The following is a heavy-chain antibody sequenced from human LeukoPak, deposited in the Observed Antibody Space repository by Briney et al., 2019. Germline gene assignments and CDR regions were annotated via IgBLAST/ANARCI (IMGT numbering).Heavy chain of an antibody. CDR1: GFTFSSYS. V-gene: IGHV3-48*04. CDR3: ARIAPAGNRAFDI. CDR2: ISSSGSTI. J-gene: IGHJ3*02. Sequence: SGGSLRLSCAASGFTFSSYSMNWVRQAPGKGLEWVSYISSSGSTIYYADSVKGRFTISRDNAKNTLYLQMNSLRAEDTAVYYCARIAPAGNRAFDIWGQGTVVTVSS. D-gene: IGHD6-19*01.